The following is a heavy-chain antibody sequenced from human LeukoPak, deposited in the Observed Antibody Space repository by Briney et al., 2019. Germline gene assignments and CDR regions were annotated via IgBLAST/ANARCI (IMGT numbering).Heavy chain of an antibody. Sequence: GGSLRLSCPASGFTFSSRWMHWVRQVPGRGPVWVSRVNGDGTKTTYADSVKGRFTISRDNARNTLHLQMNSLRAEDTAVYYCARDRGVPGVSYNYFDPWGQGTLVTVSS. J-gene: IGHJ5*02. V-gene: IGHV3-74*01. CDR2: VNGDGTKT. D-gene: IGHD3-10*01. CDR3: ARDRGVPGVSYNYFDP. CDR1: GFTFSSRW.